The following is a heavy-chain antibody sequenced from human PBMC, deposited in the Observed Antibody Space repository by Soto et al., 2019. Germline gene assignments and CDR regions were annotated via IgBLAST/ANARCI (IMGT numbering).Heavy chain of an antibody. CDR3: ARVDGTPHYDCWRGQTPHYFDY. V-gene: IGHV1-46*01. J-gene: IGHJ4*02. CDR1: GYTFTSYY. D-gene: IGHD3-3*01. Sequence: ASVKVSCKASGYTFTSYYMHWVRQAPGQGLEWMGIINPSGGSTSYAQKFQGRVTMTRDTSTSTVYMEVSSLRSEDTAVYYCARVDGTPHYDCWRGQTPHYFDYRGQGTLVTVSS. CDR2: INPSGGST.